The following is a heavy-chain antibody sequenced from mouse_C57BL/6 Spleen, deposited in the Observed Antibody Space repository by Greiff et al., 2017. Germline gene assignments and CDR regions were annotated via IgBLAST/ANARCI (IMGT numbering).Heavy chain of an antibody. J-gene: IGHJ3*01. D-gene: IGHD2-4*01. CDR3: ARRDYEYDGFAH. CDR2: IYPSDSET. CDR1: GYTFTSYW. V-gene: IGHV1-61*01. Sequence: QVQLKQPGAELVRPGSSVKLSCKASGYTFTSYWMDWVKQRPGQGLEWIGNIYPSDSETHYNQKFKDKATLTVDKSSSTAYMQLSSLTSEDSAVYYCARRDYEYDGFAHWGEGSLVSVS.